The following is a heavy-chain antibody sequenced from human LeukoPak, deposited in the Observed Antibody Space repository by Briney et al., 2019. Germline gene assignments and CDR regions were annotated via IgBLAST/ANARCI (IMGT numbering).Heavy chain of an antibody. Sequence: GGSLKLSCAASGFTFDDYAMHWVRQAPGKGLEWVSGISWNSGSIGYADSVKGRFTISRDNAKNSLYLQMNSLRAEDTALYYCAKSVGSAGLGCFDYWGQGTLVTVSS. J-gene: IGHJ4*02. D-gene: IGHD1-26*01. CDR3: AKSVGSAGLGCFDY. V-gene: IGHV3-9*01. CDR1: GFTFDDYA. CDR2: ISWNSGSI.